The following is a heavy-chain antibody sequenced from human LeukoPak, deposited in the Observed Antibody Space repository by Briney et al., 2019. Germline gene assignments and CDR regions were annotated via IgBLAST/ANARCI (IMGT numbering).Heavy chain of an antibody. D-gene: IGHD6-13*01. CDR3: ARVRAAAATGAFDV. CDR2: INHSGST. V-gene: IGHV4-34*01. Sequence: PSETLSLTCAVYDGSFSGCYWSWIRQPPGEGLEWIGEINHSGSTNYNPSLKSRVTISVDTSKNQFSLKVSSVTAADTAVYHCARVRAAAATGAFDVWGQGTKVTVSS. CDR1: DGSFSGCY. J-gene: IGHJ3*01.